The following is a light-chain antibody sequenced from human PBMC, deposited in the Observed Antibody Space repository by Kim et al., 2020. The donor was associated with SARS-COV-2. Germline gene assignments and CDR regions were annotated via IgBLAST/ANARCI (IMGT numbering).Light chain of an antibody. Sequence: LSPGERATLSCRASQSVRNYLAWYQQKPGRAPRLLIYDASNRAAGVPARFSGSGSGTDFTLTISGLEPEDFSVYYCQQRGNWPLTFGGGTKVDIK. CDR3: QQRGNWPLT. CDR2: DAS. CDR1: QSVRNY. V-gene: IGKV3-11*01. J-gene: IGKJ4*01.